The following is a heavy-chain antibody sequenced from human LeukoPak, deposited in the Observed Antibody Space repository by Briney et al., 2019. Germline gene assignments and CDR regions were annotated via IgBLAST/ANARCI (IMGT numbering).Heavy chain of an antibody. D-gene: IGHD3-22*01. CDR1: GYTFTGYY. J-gene: IGHJ4*02. V-gene: IGHV1-2*02. Sequence: ASVKVSCKASGYTFTGYYMHWVRQAPGRRLEWMGWINPNSGGTNYAQKFQGRVTMTRDTSISTAYMELSRLRSDDTAVYYCARGLPPYYYDGRGYSTPPGSWGQGTLVTVSS. CDR2: INPNSGGT. CDR3: ARGLPPYYYDGRGYSTPPGS.